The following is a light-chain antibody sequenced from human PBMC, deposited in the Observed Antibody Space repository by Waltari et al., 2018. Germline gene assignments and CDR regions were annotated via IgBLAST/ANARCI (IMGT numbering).Light chain of an antibody. CDR1: QDISNH. Sequence: DIQKTQSPSSLSASVGDRVTISCQTSQDISNHLNWYQQKPGKAPKFLISDASNLETGVPSRFSGSGSGTDFTFTISSLQPEDIGTYYCQQYDSLPFTFGPGTKVHVK. CDR2: DAS. CDR3: QQYDSLPFT. J-gene: IGKJ3*01. V-gene: IGKV1-33*01.